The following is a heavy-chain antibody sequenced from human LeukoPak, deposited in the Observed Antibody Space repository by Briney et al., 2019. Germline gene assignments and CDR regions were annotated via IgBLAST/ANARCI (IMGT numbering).Heavy chain of an antibody. D-gene: IGHD6-13*01. Sequence: GASVKVSCKASGGTFRSYAISWVRQAPAQGLEWMGWISAYNGNTNYAQKLQGRVTMTTDTSTSTAYMELRSLRSDDTAVYYCARVGNPVRSSWYNWFDPWGQGTLVTVSS. J-gene: IGHJ5*02. CDR1: GGTFRSYA. CDR2: ISAYNGNT. CDR3: ARVGNPVRSSWYNWFDP. V-gene: IGHV1-18*01.